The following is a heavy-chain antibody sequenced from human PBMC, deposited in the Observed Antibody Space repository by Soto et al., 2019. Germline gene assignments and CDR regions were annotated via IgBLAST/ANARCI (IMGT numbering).Heavy chain of an antibody. CDR3: ARLLGGSGSFINY. J-gene: IGHJ4*02. Sequence: EVQLVESGGDLDQPGGSLRLSCAASGFIFSGYWMHWVRQAPGKGLVWVSRINSDGSTTSYADSVKGRFTISRDNAKNTMYLQMNSLRAEDTAVYYCARLLGGSGSFINYWGQGTLVTVSS. D-gene: IGHD3-10*01. CDR1: GFIFSGYW. CDR2: INSDGSTT. V-gene: IGHV3-74*01.